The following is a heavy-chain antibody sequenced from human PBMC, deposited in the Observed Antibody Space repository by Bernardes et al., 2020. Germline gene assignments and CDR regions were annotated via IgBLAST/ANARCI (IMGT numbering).Heavy chain of an antibody. CDR1: GGSISSSSYY. D-gene: IGHD3-10*01. CDR3: ARQITMVQGVPGWFDP. Sequence: SEPLSLTCTVSGGSISSSSYYWCWILHPPGKGLAWIWSIYYSVSTYYNPSLKSRVTISVDTSKNQFSLKLSSVSAADTAVYYGARQITMVQGVPGWFDPWGQGTLVTVSS. J-gene: IGHJ5*02. V-gene: IGHV4-39*01. CDR2: IYYSVST.